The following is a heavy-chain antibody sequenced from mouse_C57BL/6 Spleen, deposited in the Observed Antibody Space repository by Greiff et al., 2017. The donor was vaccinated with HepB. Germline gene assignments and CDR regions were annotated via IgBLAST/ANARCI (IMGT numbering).Heavy chain of an antibody. CDR2: ISYDGSN. CDR1: GYSITSGYY. Sequence: EVQLQQSGPGLVKPSQSLSLTCSVTGYSITSGYYWNWIRQFPGNKLEWMGYISYDGSNNYNPSLKNRISITRDTSKNQFFLKLNSVTTEDTATYYCARGNYYGSSSWWYFDVWGTGTTVTVSS. D-gene: IGHD1-1*01. V-gene: IGHV3-6*01. CDR3: ARGNYYGSSSWWYFDV. J-gene: IGHJ1*03.